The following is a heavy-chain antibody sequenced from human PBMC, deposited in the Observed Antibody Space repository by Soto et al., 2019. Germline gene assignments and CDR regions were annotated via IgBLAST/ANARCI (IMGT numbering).Heavy chain of an antibody. CDR3: ARSKRIQLWHFDY. CDR2: ISYDGSNK. V-gene: IGHV3-30-3*01. CDR1: GFTFSSYA. D-gene: IGHD5-18*01. J-gene: IGHJ4*02. Sequence: QVQLVESGGGVVQPGRSLRLSCAASGFTFSSYAMHWVRQAPGKGLEWVAVISYDGSNKYYADSVKGRFTISRDNSKNTLYLQMNSLRAEDTAVYYCARSKRIQLWHFDYWGQGTLVTVSS.